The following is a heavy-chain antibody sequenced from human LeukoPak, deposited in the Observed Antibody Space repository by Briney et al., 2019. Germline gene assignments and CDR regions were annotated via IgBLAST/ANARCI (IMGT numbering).Heavy chain of an antibody. CDR1: GGSISNYY. J-gene: IGHJ4*02. CDR3: ARFPGYYYDSSY. Sequence: SETLSLTCTVSGGSISNYYWSWIRQPPGKGLEWIGFIYYSGSTNYNPSLKSRVTISVDTSKNQFSLKLSSVTAADTAVYYCARFPGYYYDSSYWGQGTLVTVSS. D-gene: IGHD3-22*01. V-gene: IGHV4-59*01. CDR2: IYYSGST.